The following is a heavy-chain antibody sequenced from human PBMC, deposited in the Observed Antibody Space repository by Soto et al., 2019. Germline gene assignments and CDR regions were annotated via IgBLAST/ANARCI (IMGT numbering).Heavy chain of an antibody. CDR2: IRYSGST. J-gene: IGHJ4*02. V-gene: IGHV4-31*03. Sequence: SETLSLTCTVSGGSISSGAYYWSWIRQHPGKGLEWIGYIRYSGSTYYNPSLKSRVTISVDTSKNQFSLKVSSVTAADTALYYCAREASSSWQYYFDYWGQGTLVTVSS. CDR1: GGSISSGAYY. CDR3: AREASSSWQYYFDY. D-gene: IGHD6-13*01.